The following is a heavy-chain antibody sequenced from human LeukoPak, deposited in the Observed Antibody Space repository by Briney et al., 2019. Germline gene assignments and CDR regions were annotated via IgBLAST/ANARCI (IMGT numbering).Heavy chain of an antibody. CDR1: GYTFTTSW. CDR3: AILNHPDGRVY. J-gene: IGHJ4*02. Sequence: GESLKISCQGFGYTFTTSWIGWVRQLPGKGLEWMAIIYAGNSDTKYSPSFQGQVSISTDRAISTAYLQWSSLQASDTAIYFCAILNHPDGRVYWGQGTLVTVSS. V-gene: IGHV5-51*01. D-gene: IGHD5-24*01. CDR2: IYAGNSDT.